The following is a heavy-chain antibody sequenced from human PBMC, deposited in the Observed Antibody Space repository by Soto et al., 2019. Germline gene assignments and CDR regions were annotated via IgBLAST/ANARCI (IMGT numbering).Heavy chain of an antibody. Sequence: EVQLVESGGGLVQPGGSLRLSCAASGFTVSSNYMSWVRQAPGKGLEWVSVIYSGGGTYYADSVKGRFTISRDNSKNTLYLQMNSLRAEDTAVYYCARDLVEATTEYFQHWGQGTLVTVSS. D-gene: IGHD1-26*01. CDR3: ARDLVEATTEYFQH. CDR2: IYSGGGT. J-gene: IGHJ1*01. V-gene: IGHV3-66*01. CDR1: GFTVSSNY.